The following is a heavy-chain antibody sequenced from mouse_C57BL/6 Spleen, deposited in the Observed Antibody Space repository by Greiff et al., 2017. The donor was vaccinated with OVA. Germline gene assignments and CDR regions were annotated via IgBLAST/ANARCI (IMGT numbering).Heavy chain of an antibody. CDR3: ATGDYYAMDY. CDR2: IYPGDGDT. Sequence: VQLQQSGPELVKPGASVKISCKASGYAFSSSWMNWVKQRPGKGLEWIGRIYPGDGDTNYNGKFKGKATLTADKSSSTAYMQLSSLTSEDSAVYFCATGDYYAMDYWGQGTSVTVSS. CDR1: GYAFSSSW. J-gene: IGHJ4*01. V-gene: IGHV1-82*01.